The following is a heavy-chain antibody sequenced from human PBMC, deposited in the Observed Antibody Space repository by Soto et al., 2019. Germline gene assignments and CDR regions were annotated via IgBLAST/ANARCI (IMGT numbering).Heavy chain of an antibody. CDR1: GGTFSSYT. Sequence: QVQLVQSGAEVKKPGSSVKVSCKASGGTFSSYTISWVRQAPGQGLEWMGRIIPILGIANYAQKFQGRVTITADKSTSTAHMELSSLRSEDTAVYYCASGANSGYDSSAFDIWGQGTMVTVSS. CDR3: ASGANSGYDSSAFDI. V-gene: IGHV1-69*02. D-gene: IGHD5-12*01. J-gene: IGHJ3*02. CDR2: IIPILGIA.